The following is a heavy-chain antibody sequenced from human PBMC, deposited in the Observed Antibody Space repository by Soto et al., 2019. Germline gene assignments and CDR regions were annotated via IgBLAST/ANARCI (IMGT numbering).Heavy chain of an antibody. CDR2: ISYSGST. CDR3: ASMGTPATGLYFFDY. V-gene: IGHV4-30-4*01. Sequence: QVQLQESGPGLVKPSQTLSLTCTVSGGSISSGNYYWSWIRQPPGKGLEWIGFISYSGSTYYSTSLKSRFTISVDTSKSQFSLNLSLVTAADTAVYYCASMGTPATGLYFFDYWGQGSLVTVSS. CDR1: GGSISSGNYY. J-gene: IGHJ4*02. D-gene: IGHD2-15*01.